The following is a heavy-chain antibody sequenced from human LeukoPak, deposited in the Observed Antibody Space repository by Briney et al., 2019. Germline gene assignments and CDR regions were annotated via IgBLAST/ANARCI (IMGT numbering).Heavy chain of an antibody. J-gene: IGHJ5*02. V-gene: IGHV1-18*01. Sequence: EASVKVSCKASGYTFTSYGISWVRQAPGQGLEWMGWISAYNGNTNYAQKLQGRVTMTTDPSTSTAYMELRSLRSDDTAVYYCARVGDYDFWSGYPNWFDPWGQGTLVTVSS. CDR1: GYTFTSYG. D-gene: IGHD3-3*01. CDR3: ARVGDYDFWSGYPNWFDP. CDR2: ISAYNGNT.